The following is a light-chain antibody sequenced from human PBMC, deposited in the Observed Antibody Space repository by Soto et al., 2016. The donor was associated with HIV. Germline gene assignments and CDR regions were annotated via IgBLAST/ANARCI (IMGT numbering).Light chain of an antibody. CDR1: QSIASY. J-gene: IGKJ1*01. CDR2: AAS. V-gene: IGKV1-39*01. Sequence: DFQMTQSPSSLSASVGDRVTIACRASQSIASYLNWSQQKPGKAPKLLIYAASTLQSGVPSRFSGSGSDTNFTLTISSLQPEDFATYYCQQTYSTPPTFGQGTKVEI. CDR3: QQTYSTPPT.